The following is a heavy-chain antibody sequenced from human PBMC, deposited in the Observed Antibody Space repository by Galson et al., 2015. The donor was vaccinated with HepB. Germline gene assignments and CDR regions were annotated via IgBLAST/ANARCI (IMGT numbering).Heavy chain of an antibody. CDR2: IIAIGTST. CDR3: AKNYADKLMTSETAALFEY. J-gene: IGHJ4*01. V-gene: IGHV3-23*05. CDR1: GFTFTNYA. Sequence: SLRLSCATSGFTFTNYAMSWVRQAPGKGLEWVSGIIAIGTSTNYADSVKGRFTISRDNSKNTIYLQMNSLRAEDSAVYYCAKNYADKLMTSETAALFEYWGQGALVTVSS. D-gene: IGHD2-21*02.